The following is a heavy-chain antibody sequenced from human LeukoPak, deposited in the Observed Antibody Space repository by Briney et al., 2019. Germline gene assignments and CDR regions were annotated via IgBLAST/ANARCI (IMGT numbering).Heavy chain of an antibody. Sequence: GGSLRLSCAASGFTLNTYGMHWVRQAPGKGLEWVAVISYDGINKYYADSVKGRFTISRDNPKNMLYLQMTSLRDEDTAVYYCANIPRYGVDSISSWGQGTLVTVSS. CDR3: ANIPRYGVDSISS. CDR1: GFTLNTYG. D-gene: IGHD4-23*01. CDR2: ISYDGINK. V-gene: IGHV3-30*18. J-gene: IGHJ4*02.